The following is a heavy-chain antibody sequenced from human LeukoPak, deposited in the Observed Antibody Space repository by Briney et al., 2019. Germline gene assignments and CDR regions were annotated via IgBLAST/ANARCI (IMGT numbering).Heavy chain of an antibody. Sequence: GGSLRLSCAASGFTFTNSWMAWVRQAPGKGLEWVANIKQDGSTKRYVDSLKGRFTISRDNPKNSLYLQMSSLRADDTAVYYCARETDGSLDYWGQGILATVAS. J-gene: IGHJ4*02. CDR1: GFTFTNSW. CDR2: IKQDGSTK. CDR3: ARETDGSLDY. V-gene: IGHV3-7*01. D-gene: IGHD1-26*01.